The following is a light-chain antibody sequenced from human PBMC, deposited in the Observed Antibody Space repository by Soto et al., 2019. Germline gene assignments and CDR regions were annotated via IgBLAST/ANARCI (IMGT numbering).Light chain of an antibody. J-gene: IGKJ5*01. CDR3: SQDTTCLPST. V-gene: IGKV3-20*01. CDR2: GAS. Sequence: GARVTVSCKALCSVSSSYFACYHQKPRQAPRLLIYGASSRATGITDRFSGSGSGTEFTLTISSLFYADDAVRYCSQDTTCLPSTFGQ. CDR1: CSVSSSY.